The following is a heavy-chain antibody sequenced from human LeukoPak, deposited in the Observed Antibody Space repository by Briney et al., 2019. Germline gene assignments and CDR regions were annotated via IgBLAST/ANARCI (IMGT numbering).Heavy chain of an antibody. V-gene: IGHV4-31*03. D-gene: IGHD4-17*01. CDR3: ARDAPPTTVTTWYYYGMDV. Sequence: KPSETLSLTCTVSGGSISSGGYYWSWIRQHPGKGLEWIGYIYYSGSTYYNPSLKSRVTISVDTSKNQFSLKLSSVTAADTAVYYCARDAPPTTVTTWYYYGMDVWGQGTTVTVSS. J-gene: IGHJ6*02. CDR2: IYYSGST. CDR1: GGSISSGGYY.